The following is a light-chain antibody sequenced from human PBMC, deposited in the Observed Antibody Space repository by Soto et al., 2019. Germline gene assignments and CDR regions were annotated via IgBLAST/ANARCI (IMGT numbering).Light chain of an antibody. CDR2: EVS. Sequence: QSALTQPASVSGSPGQSITISCTGTGSDVGSYKYVSWYQQHPDKAPKLIIFEVSNRPSGVSDRFSGSKSGNRASLTISGLQAEDEADYYCSSYTGISSLGVFGTGTKVTVL. J-gene: IGLJ1*01. CDR3: SSYTGISSLGV. V-gene: IGLV2-14*01. CDR1: GSDVGSYKY.